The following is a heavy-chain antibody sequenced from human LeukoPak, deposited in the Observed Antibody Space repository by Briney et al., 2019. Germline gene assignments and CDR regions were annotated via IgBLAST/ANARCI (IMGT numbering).Heavy chain of an antibody. J-gene: IGHJ4*02. Sequence: GGSLRLSCSASGFTFSTHTMHWVRQAPGKGLECVSSIGGDGINTCNADPVRGRLTISRDNSKNTLYLQMTSLRAEDTAVYYCVKDLSGSYSFDYWGQGTLVTVSS. CDR1: GFTFSTHT. V-gene: IGHV3-64D*09. CDR2: IGGDGINT. D-gene: IGHD1-26*01. CDR3: VKDLSGSYSFDY.